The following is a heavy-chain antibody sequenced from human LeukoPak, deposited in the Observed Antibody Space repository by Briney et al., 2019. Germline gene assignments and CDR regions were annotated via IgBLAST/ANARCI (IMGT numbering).Heavy chain of an antibody. CDR1: GYTFTGYY. V-gene: IGHV1-2*02. Sequence: ASVKVSCKASGYTFTGYYIHWGRQAPGQGLEWMGWINPNRGGTNYAQSFKGRVTMTRDTSINTVYMELSRLRSDDTAVYYCAKTPPVSPYYFDFWGQGTLVTVSS. J-gene: IGHJ4*01. CDR3: AKTPPVSPYYFDF. D-gene: IGHD3-16*01. CDR2: INPNRGGT.